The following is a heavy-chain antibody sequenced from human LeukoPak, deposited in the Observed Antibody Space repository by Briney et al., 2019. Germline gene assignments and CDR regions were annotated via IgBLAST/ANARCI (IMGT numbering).Heavy chain of an antibody. V-gene: IGHV4-59*01. J-gene: IGHJ6*03. CDR2: IYYSGST. CDR1: GDSMSSFY. CDR3: ARSSVPYYYYNYSMDV. Sequence: SETLSLTCTVSGDSMSSFYWSWIRQPPGKGLEWIGYIYYSGSTNYNPSLKSRVTISVDTSKNHFSLKLSSVTAADTAVYYCARSSVPYYYYNYSMDVWGNGTTVTVSS. D-gene: IGHD3-22*01.